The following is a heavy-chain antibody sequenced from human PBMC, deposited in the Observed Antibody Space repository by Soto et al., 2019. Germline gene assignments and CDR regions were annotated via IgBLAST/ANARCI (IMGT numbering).Heavy chain of an antibody. Sequence: EASVKVSCKASGGTFSSYTISWVRQAPGQGLEWMGRIIPILGIANYAQKFQGRVTITADKSTSTAYMELSSLRSEDTAVYYCASYTGAEWLQYDYWGQGTLVTVSS. D-gene: IGHD5-12*01. V-gene: IGHV1-69*02. CDR1: GGTFSSYT. CDR3: ASYTGAEWLQYDY. CDR2: IIPILGIA. J-gene: IGHJ4*02.